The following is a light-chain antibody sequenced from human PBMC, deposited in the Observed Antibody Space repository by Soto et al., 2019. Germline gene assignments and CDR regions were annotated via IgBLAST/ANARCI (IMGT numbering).Light chain of an antibody. J-gene: IGKJ4*01. CDR1: QDISNY. Sequence: DIQMTQSPSSLSASVGDRVTITCQASQDISNYLNWYQQKPGKAPEILIYESSNLEGGVPPNFSGSGSGTDFSLTISSLQPEDVATYYCQQYDSPPLTFGGGTKVERK. CDR2: ESS. V-gene: IGKV1-33*01. CDR3: QQYDSPPLT.